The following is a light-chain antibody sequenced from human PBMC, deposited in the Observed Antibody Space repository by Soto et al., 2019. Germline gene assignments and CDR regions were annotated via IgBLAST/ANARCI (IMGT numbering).Light chain of an antibody. CDR2: GAS. J-gene: IGKJ2*01. CDR1: HGVSSY. V-gene: IGKV1-9*01. CDR3: QQVNYYPYS. Sequence: DIHMTQSPSTLSASVGDRVTITCRASHGVSSYFAWYQQKPGKAPQLLIYGASTLQSGVPSRFSGSGSGTDFTLTISSLQPEDFATYNCQQVNYYPYSFGQGTKVDIK.